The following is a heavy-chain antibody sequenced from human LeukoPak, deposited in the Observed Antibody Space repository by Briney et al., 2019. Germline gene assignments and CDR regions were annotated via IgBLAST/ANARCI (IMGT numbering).Heavy chain of an antibody. Sequence: GGSLRLSCAASGFTSSSYAMHWVRQAPGKGLEWVAVISYDGSNKYYAGSVKGRFTISRDNSKNTLYLQMNSLRAEDTAVYYCARTTYYYGSGSYYKWYFYYGMDVWGQGTTVTVSS. V-gene: IGHV3-30*04. J-gene: IGHJ6*02. CDR1: GFTSSSYA. CDR3: ARTTYYYGSGSYYKWYFYYGMDV. D-gene: IGHD3-10*01. CDR2: ISYDGSNK.